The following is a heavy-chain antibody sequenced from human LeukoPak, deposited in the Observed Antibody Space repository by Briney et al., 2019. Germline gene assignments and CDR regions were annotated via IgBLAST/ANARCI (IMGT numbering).Heavy chain of an antibody. CDR3: AKDYAVGSIDY. D-gene: IGHD3-16*01. CDR1: GFTFSNYA. Sequence: GGSLRLSCAVSGFTFSNYAMHWVRQAPGKGLEWVSSISRSGESTFYADSVRGRFTISRDNSKNTVSLQMESLRAEDTALYYCAKDYAVGSIDYWGQGTLVTVSS. CDR2: ISRSGEST. V-gene: IGHV3-23*01. J-gene: IGHJ4*02.